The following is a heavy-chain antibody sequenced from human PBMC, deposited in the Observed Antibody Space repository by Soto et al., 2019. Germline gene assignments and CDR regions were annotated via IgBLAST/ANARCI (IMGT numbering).Heavy chain of an antibody. CDR2: ISSSSSYI. V-gene: IGHV3-21*01. CDR3: ARDSQIQLWFNWFDP. CDR1: GFTFSSYS. D-gene: IGHD5-18*01. Sequence: PGWSLRLSCAASGFTFSSYSMNWVRQAPGKGLEWVSSISSSSSYIYYADSVKGRFTISRDNAKNSLYLQMNSLRAEDTAVYYCARDSQIQLWFNWFDPWGQGTLVTVSS. J-gene: IGHJ5*02.